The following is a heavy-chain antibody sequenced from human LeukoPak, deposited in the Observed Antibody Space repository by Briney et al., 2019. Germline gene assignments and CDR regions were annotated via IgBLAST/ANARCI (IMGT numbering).Heavy chain of an antibody. CDR1: GYTFTGYY. J-gene: IGHJ6*02. D-gene: IGHD5-12*01. Sequence: ASVKVSCKASGYTFTGYYMHWVRQAPGQGLEWMGWINPNSGGTNYAQKFQGWVTMTRNTSISTAYMELSRLRSDDTAVYYCARDISRYSGYDFEDYYGMDVWGQGTTVTVSS. CDR2: INPNSGGT. V-gene: IGHV1-2*04. CDR3: ARDISRYSGYDFEDYYGMDV.